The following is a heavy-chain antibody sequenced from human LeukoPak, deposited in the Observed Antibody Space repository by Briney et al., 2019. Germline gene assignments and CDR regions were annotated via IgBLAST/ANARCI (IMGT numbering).Heavy chain of an antibody. CDR1: GFTFSSYW. CDR3: ALYNWNSKRDLDY. CDR2: IKHDGSEK. V-gene: IGHV3-7*05. Sequence: GGSLRLSCAASGFTFSSYWMSWVRQAPGKGLEWVANIKHDGSEKYYGDSVKGRFTISRDNARNSLYLQMNSLRAEDTAVYYCALYNWNSKRDLDYWGQGTLVTVSS. J-gene: IGHJ4*02. D-gene: IGHD1-7*01.